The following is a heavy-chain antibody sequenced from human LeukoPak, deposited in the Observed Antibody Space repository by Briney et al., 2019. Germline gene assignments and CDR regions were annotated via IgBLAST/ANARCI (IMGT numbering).Heavy chain of an antibody. J-gene: IGHJ5*02. CDR2: ISGSGGST. Sequence: GGSLRLSCAASGFTFSSYAMSWVRQAPGKGLEWVSAISGSGGSTYYADSVKGRFTISRDNPKNTLYLQMNSLRAEDTAVYYCAKWGAAYDFWSGYLPNWFDPWGQGTLVTVSS. CDR3: AKWGAAYDFWSGYLPNWFDP. CDR1: GFTFSSYA. D-gene: IGHD3-3*01. V-gene: IGHV3-23*01.